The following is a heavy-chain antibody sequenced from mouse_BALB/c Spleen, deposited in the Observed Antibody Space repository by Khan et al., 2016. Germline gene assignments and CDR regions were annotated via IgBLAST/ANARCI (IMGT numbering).Heavy chain of an antibody. CDR1: GCTFTNYG. J-gene: IGHJ1*01. D-gene: IGHD1-1*01. Sequence: QIQLVQSGPELKKPGETVKISCKASGCTFTNYGMNWVKQAPGKGLKWMGWINTYTGEPTYADDFKGRFAFSLETSASTAYLQINNLKNEDTATYFCARYWSSYWYFDVWGAGTTVTVSS. CDR2: INTYTGEP. CDR3: ARYWSSYWYFDV. V-gene: IGHV9-3-1*01.